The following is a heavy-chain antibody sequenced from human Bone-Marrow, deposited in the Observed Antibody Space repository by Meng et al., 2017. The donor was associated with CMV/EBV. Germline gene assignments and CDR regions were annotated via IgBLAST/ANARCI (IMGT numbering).Heavy chain of an antibody. CDR2: ISSSSSTI. D-gene: IGHD3-22*01. CDR3: ALGLLAYYYDSSGYDY. Sequence: GGSLRLFCAASGFTFSSYSMNWVRQAPGKGLEWVSYISSSSSTIYYADSVKGRFTISRDNAKNSLYLQMNSLRAEDTAVYYCALGLLAYYYDSSGYDYWGQGTRVTVSS. V-gene: IGHV3-48*04. J-gene: IGHJ4*02. CDR1: GFTFSSYS.